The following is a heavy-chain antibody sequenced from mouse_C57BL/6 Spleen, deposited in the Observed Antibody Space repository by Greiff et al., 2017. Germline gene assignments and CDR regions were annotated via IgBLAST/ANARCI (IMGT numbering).Heavy chain of an antibody. CDR3: AREAYDGYSWFAY. Sequence: QVQLKQPGAELVRPGSSVKLSCKASGYTFTSYWMHWVKQRPIQGLEWIGNIDPSDSETHYNQKFKDKATLTVDKSSSTAYMQLSSLTSEDSAVYYCAREAYDGYSWFAYWGQGTLVTVSA. CDR2: IDPSDSET. CDR1: GYTFTSYW. V-gene: IGHV1-52*01. J-gene: IGHJ3*01. D-gene: IGHD2-3*01.